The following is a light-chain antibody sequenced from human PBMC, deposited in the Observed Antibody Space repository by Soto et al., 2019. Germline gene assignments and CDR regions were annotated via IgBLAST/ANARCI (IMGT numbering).Light chain of an antibody. CDR3: QQYGSSPLP. V-gene: IGKV3-20*01. CDR1: QSVSSSY. CDR2: GAS. J-gene: IGKJ4*01. Sequence: EIVLTQSPGTLSWSPGERATLPCRASQSVSSSYLAWYQQKPGQAPRLLIYGASTRATGIPDRFSGSGSGTDFSLTISRLESDDFAVYYCQQYGSSPLPFSAETK.